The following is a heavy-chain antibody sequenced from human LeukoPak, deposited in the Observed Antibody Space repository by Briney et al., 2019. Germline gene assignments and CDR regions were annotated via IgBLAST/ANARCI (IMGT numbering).Heavy chain of an antibody. CDR1: GFTFSTYW. Sequence: PGGSLRLSCAASGFTFSTYWMHWVRQDPGKGLVWVSRISSDASITSYADPVKGRFTISRDNAKNTLYLQTNSLRAEDTALYYCATSARTYLGSSLDYWGQGTLVTVSS. V-gene: IGHV3-74*01. D-gene: IGHD2-15*01. CDR3: ATSARTYLGSSLDY. J-gene: IGHJ4*02. CDR2: ISSDASIT.